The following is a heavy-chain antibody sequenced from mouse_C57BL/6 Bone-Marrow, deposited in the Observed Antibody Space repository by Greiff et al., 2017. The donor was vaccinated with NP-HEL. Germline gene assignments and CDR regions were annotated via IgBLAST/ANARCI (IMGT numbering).Heavy chain of an antibody. Sequence: QESGPGLVKPSQSLSLTCSVTGYSITSGYYWHWIRQFPGNTLEWMGYISYDGSNNYNPSLKNRISITRDTSKNQFFLKLNSVTTEDTATYYCARDYDYVYWGQGTTLTVSS. CDR1: GYSITSGYY. D-gene: IGHD2-4*01. CDR3: ARDYDYVY. V-gene: IGHV3-6*01. CDR2: ISYDGSN. J-gene: IGHJ2*01.